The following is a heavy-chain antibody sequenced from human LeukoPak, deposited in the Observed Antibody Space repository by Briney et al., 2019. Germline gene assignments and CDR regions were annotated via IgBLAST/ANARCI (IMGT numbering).Heavy chain of an antibody. J-gene: IGHJ4*02. CDR1: GGSINNYY. CDR2: IYYTGST. D-gene: IGHD6-13*01. CDR3: ARLVVSSWYHEVLLGRDY. Sequence: SETLSLTCTVFGGSINNYYWSWIRQPPGKTLEWIGYIYYTGSTNYNPSLKSRVTMSVDTSKNQFSLKLSSVTAADTAVYYCARLVVSSWYHEVLLGRDYWGQGTLVTVSS. V-gene: IGHV4-59*08.